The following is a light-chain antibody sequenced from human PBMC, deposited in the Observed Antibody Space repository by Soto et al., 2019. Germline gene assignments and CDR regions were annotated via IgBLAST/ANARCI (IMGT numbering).Light chain of an antibody. CDR1: QSFRGL. Sequence: EVVLTQSPVTLSLSPGERATLSCRASQSFRGLLAWYQQKPGQAPRLLIYDAYNRATGIPPRCSGSGSGTEFTLTISSLEPADSEVDDCQQRHMWPITFGQGTRLEI. V-gene: IGKV3-11*01. J-gene: IGKJ5*01. CDR2: DAY. CDR3: QQRHMWPIT.